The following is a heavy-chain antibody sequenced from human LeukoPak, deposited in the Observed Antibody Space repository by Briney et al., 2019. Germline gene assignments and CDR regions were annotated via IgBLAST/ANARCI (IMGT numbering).Heavy chain of an antibody. V-gene: IGHV3-33*01. CDR3: AMTRS. D-gene: IGHD4-11*01. CDR2: IWYDGRYE. J-gene: IGHJ4*02. Sequence: GGSLRLSCAASGFIFSSYDMHWVRQAPGKGLEWVAIIWYDGRYEYYGDSVKGRFTISRDNSKNTLYVQMDSLRAEDTAVYYCAMTRSWGQGTLVTVSS. CDR1: GFIFSSYD.